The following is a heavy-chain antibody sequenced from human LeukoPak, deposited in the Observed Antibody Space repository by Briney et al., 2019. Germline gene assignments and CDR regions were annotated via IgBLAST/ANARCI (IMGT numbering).Heavy chain of an antibody. V-gene: IGHV3-30*18. Sequence: GRSLRLSCVASGCTFNTYGMLWVRQAPGKGLEWVAGISNDGSSKDYADSVKDRFTISRDNSKKTMYLQMNSLRAEDTAVYYCAKAAYCTSTSCHFSGYAQRPLDSWGQGTLLTVSS. D-gene: IGHD2-2*01. CDR2: ISNDGSSK. J-gene: IGHJ4*02. CDR3: AKAAYCTSTSCHFSGYAQRPLDS. CDR1: GCTFNTYG.